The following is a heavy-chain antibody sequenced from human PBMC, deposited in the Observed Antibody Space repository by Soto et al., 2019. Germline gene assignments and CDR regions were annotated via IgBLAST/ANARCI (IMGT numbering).Heavy chain of an antibody. J-gene: IGHJ4*01. CDR1: GFMFHTYV. CDR2: INGRSNYK. V-gene: IGHV3-21*01. Sequence: GALRLSCATSGFMFHTYVLNWVRQARGRGLEWVSSINGRSNYKYYANSVRGRFTISRDNAKNSLFLQMSSLTAEDTAVYYCAREDGIAGETSAFDYWGHGTLGTVSS. CDR3: AREDGIAGETSAFDY. D-gene: IGHD1-26*01.